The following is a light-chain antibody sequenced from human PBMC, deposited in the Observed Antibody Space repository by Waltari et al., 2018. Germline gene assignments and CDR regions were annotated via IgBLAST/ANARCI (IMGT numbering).Light chain of an antibody. V-gene: IGKV4-1*01. Sequence: DIVIPQSPDSLAVSLGARATSNCKSSTSVLYISNNKNYLVWYQQKPGQPTKLLIYWASTRESGVPDRFSGSWSGTDFTLTISSLQAEDVAVYYCQQYYSTPYTFGQGTKLEIK. CDR3: QQYYSTPYT. J-gene: IGKJ2*01. CDR2: WAS. CDR1: TSVLYISNNKNY.